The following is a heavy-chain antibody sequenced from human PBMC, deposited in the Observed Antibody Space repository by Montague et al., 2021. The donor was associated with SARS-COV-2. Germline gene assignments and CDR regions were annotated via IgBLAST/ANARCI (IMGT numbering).Heavy chain of an antibody. CDR3: AQLGYCRGGACFRGGLEF. CDR1: GGSMSRSPDY. CDR2: IHYGGGT. Sequence: SETLSLTCTVSGGSMSRSPDYWAWLRQPPGGGLEWIATIHYGGGTYYNLSLQSRVDTAVATSQNQLSLTLASVTAADTAGYSRAQLGYCRGGACFRGGLEFWGQGILVPVSS. D-gene: IGHD2-15*01. J-gene: IGHJ4*02. V-gene: IGHV4-39*01.